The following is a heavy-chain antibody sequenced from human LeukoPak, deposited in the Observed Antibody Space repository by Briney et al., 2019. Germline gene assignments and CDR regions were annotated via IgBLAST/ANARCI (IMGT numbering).Heavy chain of an antibody. D-gene: IGHD2-21*01. CDR3: ARVWQDYSGVDY. CDR2: IYSGGST. CDR1: GFTVSSNY. Sequence: PGGSLRLSCAASGFTVSSNYMSWVRQAPGKGLEWVSVIYSGGSTYYADSVKGRFAISRDNAKSSLYLQMNSLRDEDTAVYYCARVWQDYSGVDYWGQGTLVTVSS. V-gene: IGHV3-53*01. J-gene: IGHJ4*02.